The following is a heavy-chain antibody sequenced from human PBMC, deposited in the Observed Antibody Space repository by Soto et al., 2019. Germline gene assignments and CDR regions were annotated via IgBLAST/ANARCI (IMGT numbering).Heavy chain of an antibody. J-gene: IGHJ4*02. CDR2: INHSGST. D-gene: IGHD1-26*01. CDR3: ASGGMGSGSYWPPYYFDY. V-gene: IGHV4-34*01. Sequence: SETLSLTCAVYGGSFSGYYWSWIRQPPGKGLEWIGEINHSGSTNYNPSLKSRVTISVDTSKNQFSLKLSSVTAADTAVYYCASGGMGSGSYWPPYYFDYWGQGTLVTVSS. CDR1: GGSFSGYY.